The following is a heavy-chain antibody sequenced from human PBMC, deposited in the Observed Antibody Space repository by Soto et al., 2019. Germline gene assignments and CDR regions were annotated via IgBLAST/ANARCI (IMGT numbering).Heavy chain of an antibody. V-gene: IGHV1-69*06. CDR3: AKIRWTISLQEEDAI. Sequence: QVQLVQSGAEVKKPGSSVKVSCKSSGGTLGSYAISWVRQAPGQGLEWMGGVIPIFGTPHYAQKFHGRVTITADIPTSTAYLELSSLKSADTAVYYCAKIRWTISLQEEDAIWGQGTLVTVSS. J-gene: IGHJ4*02. CDR1: GGTLGSYA. CDR2: VIPIFGTP. D-gene: IGHD2-15*01.